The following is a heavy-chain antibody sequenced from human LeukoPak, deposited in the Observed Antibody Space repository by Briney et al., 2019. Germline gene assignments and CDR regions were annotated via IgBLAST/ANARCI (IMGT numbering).Heavy chain of an antibody. CDR1: GVSISSNNYY. CDR2: INDGGST. CDR3: VRDDFGDYTRRFDP. Sequence: PSETLSLTCTVSGVSISSNNYYWGWLRQPPGRGLEWIASINDGGSTYCNPSLKSRVTMSVDTSKNQFALRLSSVTAADTAMYYCVRDDFGDYTRRFDPWGQGTLVTVSS. D-gene: IGHD4-17*01. J-gene: IGHJ5*02. V-gene: IGHV4-39*06.